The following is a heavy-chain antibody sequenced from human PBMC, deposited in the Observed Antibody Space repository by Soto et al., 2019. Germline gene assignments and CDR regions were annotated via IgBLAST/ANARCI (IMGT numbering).Heavy chain of an antibody. D-gene: IGHD2-8*02. CDR3: ARISRGWWFDY. CDR1: GFTFSSHY. CDR2: IKQDGSEK. J-gene: IGHJ4*02. V-gene: IGHV3-7*01. Sequence: EVQLVDSGGDLVQPGGSLRLSCAASGFTFSSHYMSWVRQAPGKGLEWVANIKQDGSEKYYVDSVKGRFTISRDNAKNSLYLQMNSLTAEDTAIYYCARISRGWWFDYWGQGTLVTVSS.